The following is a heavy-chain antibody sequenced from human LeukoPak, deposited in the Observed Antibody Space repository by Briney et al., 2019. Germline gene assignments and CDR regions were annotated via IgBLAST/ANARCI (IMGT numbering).Heavy chain of an antibody. CDR2: IYSDGST. J-gene: IGHJ4*02. CDR1: GFSVSNCY. Sequence: GASLILCCAASGFSVSNCYINLVRPAPGKGLEWVSVIYSDGSTKYADSVKARFPISRDNSKNTVYLQMKSLRVEDTAVDYCARGTLDNWGQRTLGTVSS. V-gene: IGHV3-53*01. CDR3: ARGTLDN. D-gene: IGHD3/OR15-3a*01.